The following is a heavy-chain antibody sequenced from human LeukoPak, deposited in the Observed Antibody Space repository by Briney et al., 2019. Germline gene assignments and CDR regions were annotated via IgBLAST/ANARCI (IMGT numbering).Heavy chain of an antibody. Sequence: GGSLRLTCEASGFTFSSYSMTWVRQAPGKRLEWVSYIGSSGSPTHYADSVKGRFTISRDISKNTLFLQMTSLRAEDTALYYCAKVKGWYGEGYFDYWGQGTMVTVSS. D-gene: IGHD3-10*01. CDR3: AKVKGWYGEGYFDY. CDR1: GFTFSSYS. V-gene: IGHV3-48*01. CDR2: IGSSGSPT. J-gene: IGHJ4*02.